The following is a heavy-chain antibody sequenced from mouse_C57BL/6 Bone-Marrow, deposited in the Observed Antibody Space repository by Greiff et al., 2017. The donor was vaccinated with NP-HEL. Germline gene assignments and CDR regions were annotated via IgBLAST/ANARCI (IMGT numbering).Heavy chain of an antibody. CDR2: IHPNSGRT. Sequence: QVQLQQPGAELVKPGASVKLSCKASGYTFTSYWMHWVKQRPGQGLEWIGMIHPNSGRTNYNEKFKSKATLTVDKSSSTAYMQRSRLTAEDSAVYYCARERDTTSDYWGQGTTLTVSA. CDR1: GYTFTSYW. V-gene: IGHV1-64*01. D-gene: IGHD5-5*01. CDR3: ARERDTTSDY. J-gene: IGHJ2*01.